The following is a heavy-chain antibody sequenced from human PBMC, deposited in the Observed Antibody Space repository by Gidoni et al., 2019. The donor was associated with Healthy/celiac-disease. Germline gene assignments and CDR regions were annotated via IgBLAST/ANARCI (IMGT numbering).Heavy chain of an antibody. CDR2: MNQDGGEK. D-gene: IGHD4-17*01. Sequence: VRQAPGKGLEWVANMNQDGGEKYYVDSVKGRFTISRDNAKISLYLQMNNLRAEDTAVYYCASSPAARYGDYVWGQGTLVTVSS. CDR3: ASSPAARYGDYV. V-gene: IGHV3-7*01. J-gene: IGHJ4*02.